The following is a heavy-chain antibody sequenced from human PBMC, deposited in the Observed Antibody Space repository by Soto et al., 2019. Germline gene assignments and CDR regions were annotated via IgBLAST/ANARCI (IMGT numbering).Heavy chain of an antibody. Sequence: QKQLVQSGAEVKKPGASVKVSCEASGYIFTGYHIHWVRQAPGQGLEWMGWINPYSGDTNYAQKFQGWVTMTRDTSISTAYMELSRLRSDDTAVYYCAREERIQDYDFGMDVWGQGTTVTVSS. CDR1: GYIFTGYH. J-gene: IGHJ6*02. V-gene: IGHV1-2*04. CDR3: AREERIQDYDFGMDV. D-gene: IGHD1-1*01. CDR2: INPYSGDT.